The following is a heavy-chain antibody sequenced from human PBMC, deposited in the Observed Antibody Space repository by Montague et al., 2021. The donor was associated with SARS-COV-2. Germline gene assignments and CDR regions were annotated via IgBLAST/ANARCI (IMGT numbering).Heavy chain of an antibody. V-gene: IGHV2-5*01. J-gene: IGHJ4*02. CDR1: GFSLDTRGMG. CDR3: AHKQSGWPIEFAF. Sequence: PALVKPTQTLTLTCTFSGFSLDTRGMGVGWIRQPPGKALECLALIYWNDDKRYSPSLETRLTVTKDTSKNQVVLTMTNMDPVDTATYFCAHKQSGWPIEFAFWGQGALVTVSS. D-gene: IGHD6-19*01. CDR2: IYWNDDK.